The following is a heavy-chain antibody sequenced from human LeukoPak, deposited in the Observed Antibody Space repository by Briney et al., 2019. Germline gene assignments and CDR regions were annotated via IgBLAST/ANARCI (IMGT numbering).Heavy chain of an antibody. Sequence: GESLKISCKGSGYSFTSYWIGWVRQMPGKGLEWVGIIYPGDSDTRYSPSFQGQVTISADKSISTAYLQWSSLKASDTAMYYCARSSPAGGSYAPFDYWGQGTLVTVSS. CDR1: GYSFTSYW. D-gene: IGHD1-26*01. V-gene: IGHV5-51*01. J-gene: IGHJ4*02. CDR3: ARSSPAGGSYAPFDY. CDR2: IYPGDSDT.